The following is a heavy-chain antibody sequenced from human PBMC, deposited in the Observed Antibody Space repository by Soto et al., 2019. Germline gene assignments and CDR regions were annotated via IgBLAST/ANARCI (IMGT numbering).Heavy chain of an antibody. CDR3: AKEAGLGSGWHSLDH. J-gene: IGHJ4*02. D-gene: IGHD6-19*01. CDR1: GFTFSRYG. V-gene: IGHV3-33*06. Sequence: QVQLVESGGGVVQPGRSLRLSWAASGFTFSRYGMHWVRQAPGKGLEWVAVIWYDGTNQYYADAVKGRFTISRDNSRNTLYLHMNSLRAEDTAVYYCAKEAGLGSGWHSLDHWGQGTRVTVSS. CDR2: IWYDGTNQ.